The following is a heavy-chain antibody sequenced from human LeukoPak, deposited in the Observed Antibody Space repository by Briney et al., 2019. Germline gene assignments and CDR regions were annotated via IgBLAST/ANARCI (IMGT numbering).Heavy chain of an antibody. CDR2: ISWDGGST. V-gene: IGHV3-43*01. CDR3: AKDRIRSGFPFGYYFDY. J-gene: IGHJ4*02. Sequence: GGSLRLSCAASGFTFDDYTMHWVRQAPGKGLEWVSLISWDGGSTYYADSVKGRFTISRDNSKNSLYLQMNSLRTEDTALYYCAKDRIRSGFPFGYYFDYWGQGTLVTVSS. CDR1: GFTFDDYT. D-gene: IGHD3-22*01.